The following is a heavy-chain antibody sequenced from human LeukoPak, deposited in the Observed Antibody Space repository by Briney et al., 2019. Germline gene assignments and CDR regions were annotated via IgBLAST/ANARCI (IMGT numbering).Heavy chain of an antibody. V-gene: IGHV1-46*01. Sequence: ASVKVSCKASGYTFTSYAMNWVRQAPGQGLEWMGIINPSGGSTSYAQKFQGRVTMTRDTSTSTVYMELSSLRSEDTAVYYCARVGCSSTSCSYYFDYWGQGTLVTVSS. D-gene: IGHD2-2*01. CDR2: INPSGGST. J-gene: IGHJ4*02. CDR1: GYTFTSYA. CDR3: ARVGCSSTSCSYYFDY.